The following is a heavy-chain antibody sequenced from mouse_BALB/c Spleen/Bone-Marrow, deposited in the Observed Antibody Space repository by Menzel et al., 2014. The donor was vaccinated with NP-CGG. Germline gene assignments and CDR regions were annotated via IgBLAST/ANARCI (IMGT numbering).Heavy chain of an antibody. J-gene: IGHJ2*01. D-gene: IGHD1-1*01. CDR2: INPSTGYT. Sequence: VQLQESGAELAKPGASVKMSCKASGYTFTTYWMHWVKQRPGRGLEWIGYINPSTGYTEYIQKFKDKATLTADKSSSTAYMQLNSLTSEDSSVYYCVLITPVVSDYWGQGTTLTVSS. CDR3: VLITPVVSDY. V-gene: IGHV1-7*01. CDR1: GYTFTTYW.